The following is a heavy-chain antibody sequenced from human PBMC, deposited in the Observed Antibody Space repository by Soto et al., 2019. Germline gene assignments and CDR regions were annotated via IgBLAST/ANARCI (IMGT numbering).Heavy chain of an antibody. V-gene: IGHV4-59*01. Sequence: QVQLQESGPGLVKPSETLSLTCTVSGGSISSYYWSWIRQPPGKGLEWIGYIFYSGSTNYNPYLKSRVTISVDTSKSQFSLRLSSVTAADTAVYYCARDGATEGITWGQGTLVTVSS. J-gene: IGHJ5*02. D-gene: IGHD1-20*01. CDR1: GGSISSYY. CDR3: ARDGATEGIT. CDR2: IFYSGST.